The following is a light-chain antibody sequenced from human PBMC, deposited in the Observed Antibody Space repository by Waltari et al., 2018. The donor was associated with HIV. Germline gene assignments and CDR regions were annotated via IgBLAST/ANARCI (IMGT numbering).Light chain of an antibody. CDR1: SSDVGGYYY. V-gene: IGLV2-11*01. CDR3: CSYAGSFTLI. CDR2: DVT. J-gene: IGLJ2*01. Sequence: QSALTQPRSVSGSPGQSVTISCTGTSSDVGGYYYVSCYQHHPGKPPKLLIYDVTKRPSGVPDRFSGSNSGNTASLTISGLQAEDEADYHCCSYAGSFTLIFGGGTTVTVL.